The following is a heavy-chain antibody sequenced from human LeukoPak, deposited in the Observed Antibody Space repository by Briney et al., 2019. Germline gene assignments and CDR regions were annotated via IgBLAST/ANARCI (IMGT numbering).Heavy chain of an antibody. V-gene: IGHV3-30*18. CDR1: GFTFSSYA. Sequence: GGSLRLSCAASGFTFSSYAMHWVRQTPGKGLGWVAVISYDGIDKYYADSVKGRFTISRDNSKNTLYLQMNSLKSEDTAVYYCAKGSCSSTTCLKTDWGQGAPVTVSS. D-gene: IGHD2-2*01. CDR2: ISYDGIDK. J-gene: IGHJ4*02. CDR3: AKGSCSSTTCLKTD.